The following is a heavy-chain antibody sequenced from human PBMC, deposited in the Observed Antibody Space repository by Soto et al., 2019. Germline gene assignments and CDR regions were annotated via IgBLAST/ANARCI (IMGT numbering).Heavy chain of an antibody. CDR1: VSSITSGCYS. D-gene: IGHD6-13*01. J-gene: IGHJ6*01. CDR2: IYHSWST. CDR3: ARTVKQQLAPLDV. V-gene: IGHV4-30-2*01. Sequence: PSETLSLTCVVSVSSITSGCYSWSWILQPPGKGLEWIGYIYHSWSTYYNPSLKSRVTISLDRSKNQFSLRLSSVTPADTAVYYGARTVKQQLAPLDVWAQGKIVTLSS.